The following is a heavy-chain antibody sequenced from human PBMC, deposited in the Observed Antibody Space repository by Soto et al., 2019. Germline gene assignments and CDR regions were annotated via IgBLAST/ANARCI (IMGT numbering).Heavy chain of an antibody. CDR3: ATLLGGYYYGSGSYSIDY. J-gene: IGHJ4*02. Sequence: GGSLRLSCAASGFTFSSYAMSWVRQAPGKGLEWVSAISGSGGSTYYADSVKGRFTISRDNSKNTLYLQMNSLRAEDTAVYYCATLLGGYYYGSGSYSIDYWGQGTLVTVSS. CDR2: ISGSGGST. CDR1: GFTFSSYA. V-gene: IGHV3-23*01. D-gene: IGHD3-10*01.